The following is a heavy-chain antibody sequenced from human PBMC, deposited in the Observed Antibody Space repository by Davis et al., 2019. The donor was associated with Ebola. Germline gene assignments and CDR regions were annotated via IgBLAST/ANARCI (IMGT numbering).Heavy chain of an antibody. D-gene: IGHD4-17*01. CDR3: ARDAADDYGVNFDY. CDR1: GGSITNYY. CDR2: IYFSGAT. V-gene: IGHV4-59*01. J-gene: IGHJ4*02. Sequence: PGGSLRLSCTDSGGSITNYYWDWIRQPPGKGLEWIGHIYFSGATKYNPSLRSRATISVDTSKNQFYLKLNSVTAADTAVYYCARDAADDYGVNFDYWGQGNLVTVSS.